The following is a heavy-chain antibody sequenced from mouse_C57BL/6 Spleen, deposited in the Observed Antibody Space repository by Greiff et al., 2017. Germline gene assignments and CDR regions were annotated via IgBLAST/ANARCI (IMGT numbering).Heavy chain of an antibody. Sequence: QVQLQQPGAELVRPGSSVKLSCKASGYTFTSYWMHWVKQRPIQGLEWIGNIDPSDSETHYNQKFKDKATLTVDKSSSTAYMQLSSLTSEDSAVYYCARWVLRGGYFDYWGQGTTLTVSS. J-gene: IGHJ2*01. CDR3: ARWVLRGGYFDY. V-gene: IGHV1-52*01. CDR2: IDPSDSET. CDR1: GYTFTSYW. D-gene: IGHD2-3*01.